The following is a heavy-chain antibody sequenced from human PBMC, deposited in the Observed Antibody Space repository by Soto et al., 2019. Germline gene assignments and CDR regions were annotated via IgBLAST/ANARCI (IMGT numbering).Heavy chain of an antibody. V-gene: IGHV5-51*01. D-gene: IGHD6-19*01. CDR3: ARQERYSSSSYYYYGMDV. J-gene: IGHJ6*02. CDR2: IYPGDSDT. CDR1: GYSFTSYW. Sequence: PGESLKISCKGSGYSFTSYWIGWMRQMPGKGLEWMGIIYPGDSDTRYSPSFQGQVTISADKSISTAYLQWSSLKASDTAMYYCARQERYSSSSYYYYGMDVWGQGTTVTVSS.